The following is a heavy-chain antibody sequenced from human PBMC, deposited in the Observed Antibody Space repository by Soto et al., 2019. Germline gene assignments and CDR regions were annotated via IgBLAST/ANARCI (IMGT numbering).Heavy chain of an antibody. Sequence: QVQLVQSGAEVKKPGSSVKVSCKASGGTFSSYAISWVRQAPGQGLEWMGGIIPILGTSNYAQKFQGRVTITADESTSTAYMELSSLISEDTSVYYCAREESSCYDWGQGTLVTVSS. CDR3: AREESSCYD. V-gene: IGHV1-69*01. J-gene: IGHJ4*02. D-gene: IGHD2-15*01. CDR1: GGTFSSYA. CDR2: IIPILGTS.